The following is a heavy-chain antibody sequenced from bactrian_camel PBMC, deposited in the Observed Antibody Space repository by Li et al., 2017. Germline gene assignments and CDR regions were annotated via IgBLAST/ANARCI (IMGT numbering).Heavy chain of an antibody. J-gene: IGHJ4*01. CDR3: AAVVGCSTAPWLRDPGQRQGPIY. CDR1: PGWPYSSYC. V-gene: IGHV3S28*01. Sequence: QLVESGGGSVQAGGSLRLSCAASPGWPYSSYCMGWFRQTPGKEREGVAAIYTANGNTYYIDSVKGRFTISHDNAKNTLHLQMDSLKPEDTAMYYCAAVVGCSTAPWLRDPGQRQGPIYWGQGTQVTVS. D-gene: IGHD7*01. CDR2: IYTANGNT.